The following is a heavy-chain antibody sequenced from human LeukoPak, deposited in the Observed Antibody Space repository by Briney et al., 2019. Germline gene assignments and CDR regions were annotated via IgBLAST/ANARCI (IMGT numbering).Heavy chain of an antibody. Sequence: GGSLRLSCAASGFTFSSYGMHWVRQAPGKGLEGVAVIWYDGSNKYYADSVKGRFTISRDNSKNTLYLQMNSLRAEDTAVYYCAKDIAAAGTPNLDYWGQGTLVTVSS. CDR2: IWYDGSNK. D-gene: IGHD6-13*01. CDR1: GFTFSSYG. J-gene: IGHJ4*02. V-gene: IGHV3-33*06. CDR3: AKDIAAAGTPNLDY.